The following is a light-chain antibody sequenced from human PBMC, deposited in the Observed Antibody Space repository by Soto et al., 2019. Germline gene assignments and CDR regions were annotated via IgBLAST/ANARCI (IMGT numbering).Light chain of an antibody. CDR3: QQLDSYPLT. V-gene: IGKV1-9*01. Sequence: DIQLTQSPSFLSASVGDRVTITCRASQDISNFLAWFQQKPGRAPKLLIYAVFTLQSGVPSRFSGSGSGAEFTLTISSLQPEDFAAYYCQQLDSYPLTFGGGTKVDLK. CDR1: QDISNF. CDR2: AVF. J-gene: IGKJ4*01.